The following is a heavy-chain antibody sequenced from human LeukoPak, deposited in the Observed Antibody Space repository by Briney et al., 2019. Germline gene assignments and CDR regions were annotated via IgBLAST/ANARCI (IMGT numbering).Heavy chain of an antibody. J-gene: IGHJ4*02. CDR2: ISAYNGNT. CDR3: ARDTLYDFWSGYYPFFDY. D-gene: IGHD3-3*01. V-gene: IGHV1-18*01. CDR1: GYTFTSYG. Sequence: ASVKVSCKASGYTFTSYGISWVRQAPGQGLEWMGWISAYNGNTNYAQKLRGRVTMTTDTSTSTAYMELRSLRSDDTAVYYCARDTLYDFWSGYYPFFDYWGQGTLVTVSS.